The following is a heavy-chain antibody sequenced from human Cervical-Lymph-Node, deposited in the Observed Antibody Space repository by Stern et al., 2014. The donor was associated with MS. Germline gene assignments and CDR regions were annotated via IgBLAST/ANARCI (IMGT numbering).Heavy chain of an antibody. CDR2: IKRETDGGTT. CDR3: STERHSRLLWFGDVLSDPLFDY. Sequence: MQLVQSGGGLVRPGGSLSLSCAASGIAFRNAWMAWVRQSPGKGLEWVGHIKRETDGGTTDYAAPVKGRFTISRDDSKNMLYLQMDSLKTEDTAVYYCSTERHSRLLWFGDVLSDPLFDYWGQGTLVTVSS. D-gene: IGHD3-10*01. J-gene: IGHJ4*02. V-gene: IGHV3-15*01. CDR1: GIAFRNAW.